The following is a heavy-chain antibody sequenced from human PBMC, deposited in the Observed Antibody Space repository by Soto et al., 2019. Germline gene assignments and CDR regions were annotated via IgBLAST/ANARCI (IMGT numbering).Heavy chain of an antibody. Sequence: SETLSLTCTVSGGPISSSSYYWGWIRQPPGKGLEWIGSIYYSGSTYYNPSLKSRVTISVDTSKNQFSLKLSSVTAADTAVYYCARQAAGSIYYYYYGMDVWGQGTTVTSP. CDR1: GGPISSSSYY. D-gene: IGHD6-13*01. J-gene: IGHJ6*02. V-gene: IGHV4-39*01. CDR2: IYYSGST. CDR3: ARQAAGSIYYYYYGMDV.